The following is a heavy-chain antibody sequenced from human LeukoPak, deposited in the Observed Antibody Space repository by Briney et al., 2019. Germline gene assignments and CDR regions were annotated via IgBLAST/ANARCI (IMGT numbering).Heavy chain of an antibody. CDR3: ARAAPISSWTYYYMDV. CDR2: ITSSSRYT. J-gene: IGHJ6*03. D-gene: IGHD6-13*01. CDR1: VFTFSTYN. Sequence: PGGSLRLSCAASVFTFSTYNMNWVRQAPGKGLEWVSSITSSSRYTFYADSVKGRFTISRDNAKNSLYLQMNSLRAEDTAVYYCARAAPISSWTYYYMDVWGKGTTVTVSS. V-gene: IGHV3-21*06.